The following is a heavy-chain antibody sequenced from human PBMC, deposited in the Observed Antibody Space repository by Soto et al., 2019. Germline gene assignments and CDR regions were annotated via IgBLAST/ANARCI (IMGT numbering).Heavy chain of an antibody. CDR2: INNRGST. V-gene: IGHV4-34*01. CDR3: AKGDTLGPKTGYAFDP. Sequence: SETLSLTCAVYGGSFSGYYWTWIRQPPGKGLEWIGEINNRGSTNYNPSLKSRVTISLDTSNNQFSLQLNSVTPEDTAVYFCAKGDTLGPKTGYAFDPWGQGMMVTVSS. CDR1: GGSFSGYY. J-gene: IGHJ5*02. D-gene: IGHD5-12*01.